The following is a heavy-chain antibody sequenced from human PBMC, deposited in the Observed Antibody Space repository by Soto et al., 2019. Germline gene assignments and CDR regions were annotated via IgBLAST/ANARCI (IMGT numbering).Heavy chain of an antibody. D-gene: IGHD3-10*01. Sequence: PSATLSPTKAFEGRSFSCYYWSGIRAPPGELLERVGEITHSGTTNYNPSLKCRVTISVDTSKNQFSLKLSSVTAADTPVYYCARGEMTMVRGVVHEYCGRDVWGQGTTV. CDR2: ITHSGTT. CDR3: ARGEMTMVRGVVHEYCGRDV. J-gene: IGHJ6*02. V-gene: IGHV4-34*01. CDR1: GRSFSCYY.